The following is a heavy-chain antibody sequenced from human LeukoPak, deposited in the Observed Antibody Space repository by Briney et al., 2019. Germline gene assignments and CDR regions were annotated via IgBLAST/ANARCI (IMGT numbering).Heavy chain of an antibody. CDR1: GFTFDDYA. CDR3: ANRLSGSSGWY. Sequence: GRSLRLSCAASGFTFDDYAMHWVRQAPGKGLEWVSGISWNSGSIGYADSVKGRFTISRDNAKNSLYLQMNSLRAEDTAVYYCANRLSGSSGWYWGQGTLVTVSS. CDR2: ISWNSGSI. J-gene: IGHJ4*02. D-gene: IGHD6-19*01. V-gene: IGHV3-9*01.